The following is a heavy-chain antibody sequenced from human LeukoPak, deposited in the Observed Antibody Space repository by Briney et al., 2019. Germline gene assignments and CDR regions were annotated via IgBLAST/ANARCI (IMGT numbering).Heavy chain of an antibody. J-gene: IGHJ4*02. Sequence: GGSLRLSCAASGFMFSDYYMSWMRQAPGKGLEWVSYISNSGGSPIYNADSVKGRFTISRDNAKNSLYLQMNSLRAEDTAVYYCAKDSNYDSSGYQDYWGQGTLVTVSS. D-gene: IGHD3-22*01. V-gene: IGHV3-11*01. CDR1: GFMFSDYY. CDR2: ISNSGGSPI. CDR3: AKDSNYDSSGYQDY.